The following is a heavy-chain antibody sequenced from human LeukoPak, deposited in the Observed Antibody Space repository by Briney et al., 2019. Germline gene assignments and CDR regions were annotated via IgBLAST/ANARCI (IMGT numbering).Heavy chain of an antibody. CDR1: RGTFSSYA. V-gene: IGHV1-69*13. CDR3: ASPNYRNYYYMDV. D-gene: IGHD4/OR15-4a*01. J-gene: IGHJ6*03. Sequence: SVKVSCKASRGTFSSYAISWVRQAPGQGLEWMGGNIPIFGTANYAQKFQGRVTITADESTSTAYMELSSLRSEDTAVYYCASPNYRNYYYMDVWGKGTTVTVSS. CDR2: NIPIFGTA.